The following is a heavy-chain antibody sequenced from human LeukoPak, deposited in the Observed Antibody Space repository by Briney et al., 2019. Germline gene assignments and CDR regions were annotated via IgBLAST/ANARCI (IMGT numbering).Heavy chain of an antibody. V-gene: IGHV1-69*13. CDR1: GGTFSSYA. D-gene: IGHD3-3*01. CDR3: ARGRFLEWLLWGAFDI. J-gene: IGHJ3*02. Sequence: SVKVSCKASGGTFSSYAISWVRQAPGQGLEWMGRIIPIFGTANYAQKFQGRVTITADESTSTAYMELSSLRSEDTAVYYCARGRFLEWLLWGAFDIWGQGTMVTVSS. CDR2: IIPIFGTA.